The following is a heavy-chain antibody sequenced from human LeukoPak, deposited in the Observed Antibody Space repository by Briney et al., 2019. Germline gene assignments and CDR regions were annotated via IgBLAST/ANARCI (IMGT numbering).Heavy chain of an antibody. Sequence: PGGSLRLSCAASGFTFSNYWMHWVRQAPGKGLVWVSRINSAGSSTTYADSVQGRFTISRDNAKSTLYLQMNSLRAEDTAVYYCARDGGSWYYFDHWGQGTLVTVSS. V-gene: IGHV3-74*01. J-gene: IGHJ4*02. D-gene: IGHD6-13*01. CDR1: GFTFSNYW. CDR3: ARDGGSWYYFDH. CDR2: INSAGSST.